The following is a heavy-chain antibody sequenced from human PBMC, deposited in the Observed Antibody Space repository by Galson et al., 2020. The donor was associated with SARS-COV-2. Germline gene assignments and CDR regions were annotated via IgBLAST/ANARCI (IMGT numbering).Heavy chain of an antibody. D-gene: IGHD3-3*01. V-gene: IGHV3-49*03. CDR3: SRHSVPILSGYYTTFDY. CDR2: IRTKTYGGTA. CDR1: GFTFGDFA. Sequence: GGSLRLSCTASGFTFGDFAMNWFRQAPGKGLEWVGFIRTKTYGGTADYAASVKGRFTISRDDSKSVVFLQMNSLKTEDSAMYYCSRHSVPILSGYYTTFDYWGQGTLVTVSS. J-gene: IGHJ4*02.